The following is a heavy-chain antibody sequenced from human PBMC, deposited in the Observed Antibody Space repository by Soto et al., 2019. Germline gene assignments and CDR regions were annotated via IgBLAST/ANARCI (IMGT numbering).Heavy chain of an antibody. CDR1: GGSFSGYY. V-gene: IGHV4-34*01. Sequence: SETLSLTCAVYGGSFSGYYWSWIRQPPGKGLEWIGEINHSGSTNYNPSLKSRVTISVDTSKNQFSLKLSSVTAADTAVYYCARGANPEFSHYYYYYYMDVWGKGTTVTVSS. J-gene: IGHJ6*03. CDR3: ARGANPEFSHYYYYYYMDV. CDR2: INHSGST. D-gene: IGHD3-10*01.